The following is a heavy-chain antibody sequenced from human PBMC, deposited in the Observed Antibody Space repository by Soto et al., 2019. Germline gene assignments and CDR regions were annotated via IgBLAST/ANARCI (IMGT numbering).Heavy chain of an antibody. J-gene: IGHJ4*02. D-gene: IGHD1-26*01. Sequence: EVQLVESGGGLVQPGGSLRLSCAASGFTFSSYWMHWVRQAPGKGLVWVSRINSDGSSTSYADSVKGRFTISRDNAKNTLYLQMNSLRAGDTAVYYCARDEGWELLGFDYWGQGTLVTVSS. CDR2: INSDGSST. V-gene: IGHV3-74*01. CDR3: ARDEGWELLGFDY. CDR1: GFTFSSYW.